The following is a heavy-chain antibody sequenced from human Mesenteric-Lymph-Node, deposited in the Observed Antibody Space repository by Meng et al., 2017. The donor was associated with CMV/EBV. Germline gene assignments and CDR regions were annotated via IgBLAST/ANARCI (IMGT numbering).Heavy chain of an antibody. CDR2: ISTSSNTK. CDR3: ARVQDDYYDSSGYYSLDY. CDR1: GFTFSSYE. Sequence: GESLKISCAASGFTFSSYEMNWVRQAPGKGLEWVSYISTSSNTKYYAESVKGRFTISRDNAKNSLYLQMNSLRAEDTAVYYCARVQDDYYDSSGYYSLDYWGQGTLVTVSS. V-gene: IGHV3-48*03. D-gene: IGHD3-22*01. J-gene: IGHJ4*02.